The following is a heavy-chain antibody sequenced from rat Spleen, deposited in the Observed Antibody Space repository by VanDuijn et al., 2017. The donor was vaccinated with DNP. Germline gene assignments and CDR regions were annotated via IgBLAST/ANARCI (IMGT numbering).Heavy chain of an antibody. CDR3: ATHDYYSTYIYVGWFAY. D-gene: IGHD1-2*01. J-gene: IGHJ3*01. CDR1: GFIFSNFW. Sequence: EVQLVESGGGLVQPGRSLKLSCIASGFIFSNFWMTWIRQAPGKGLEWVASISNTGDHTYYSDSVKGRFSLSRDNAKSTLYLQLNSLRSEDTATYYCATHDYYSTYIYVGWFAYWGQGILVTVSS. CDR2: ISNTGDHT. V-gene: IGHV5-31*01.